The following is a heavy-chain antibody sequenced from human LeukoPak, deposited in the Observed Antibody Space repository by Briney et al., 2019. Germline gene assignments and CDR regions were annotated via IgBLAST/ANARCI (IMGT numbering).Heavy chain of an antibody. Sequence: GGSLRLSCAASGFTFSSYAMSWVRQAPGKGLEWVSAISGSGGSTYYADSVKGRFTISRDNSKNTLYLQMNSLRAEDTAVYYCAKPSYVWGSYSYMDVWGKGTTVTISS. CDR1: GFTFSSYA. V-gene: IGHV3-23*01. J-gene: IGHJ6*03. D-gene: IGHD3-16*01. CDR3: AKPSYVWGSYSYMDV. CDR2: ISGSGGST.